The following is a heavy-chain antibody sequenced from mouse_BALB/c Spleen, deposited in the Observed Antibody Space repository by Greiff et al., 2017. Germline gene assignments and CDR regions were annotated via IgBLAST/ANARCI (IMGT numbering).Heavy chain of an antibody. CDR2: ISSGSSTI. Sequence: EVHLVESGGGLVQPGGSRKLSCAASGFTFSSFGMHWVRQAPEKGLEWVAYISSGSSTIYYADTVKGRFTISRDNPKNTLFLQMTSLRSEDTAMYYCARSTITTVVAPSDYWGQGTTLTVSS. CDR3: ARSTITTVVAPSDY. V-gene: IGHV5-17*02. CDR1: GFTFSSFG. D-gene: IGHD1-1*01. J-gene: IGHJ2*01.